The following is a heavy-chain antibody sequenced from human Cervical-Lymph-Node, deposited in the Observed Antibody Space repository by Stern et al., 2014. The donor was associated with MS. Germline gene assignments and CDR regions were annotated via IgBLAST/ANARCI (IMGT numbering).Heavy chain of an antibody. CDR1: GFTFSTYW. CDR2: INDDGSHT. D-gene: IGHD1-26*01. CDR3: GRAEVGATVGGDY. J-gene: IGHJ4*02. V-gene: IGHV3-74*02. Sequence: EVQLVESGGGLVQPGGSLRLSCAASGFTFSTYWMHWVRQAPGKGLVWVSRINDDGSHTNYADSVKGRFTISRDNAKNTLYLEMNSLRAEDTAVYYCGRAEVGATVGGDYWGQGTLVTVSP.